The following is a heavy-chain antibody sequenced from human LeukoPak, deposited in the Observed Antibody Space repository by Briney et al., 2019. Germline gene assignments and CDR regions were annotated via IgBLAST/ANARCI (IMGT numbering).Heavy chain of an antibody. CDR2: INHSGST. CDR1: GGSFSGYY. Sequence: SSETLSLTCAVYGGSFSGYYWSWIRQPPGKGLEWIGEINHSGSTNYNPSLKSRVTISVDTSKNQFSLKLSSVTAADTAVYYCARAWIHKKNEAFDIWGEGAMVTVSS. J-gene: IGHJ3*02. D-gene: IGHD5-12*01. CDR3: ARAWIHKKNEAFDI. V-gene: IGHV4-34*01.